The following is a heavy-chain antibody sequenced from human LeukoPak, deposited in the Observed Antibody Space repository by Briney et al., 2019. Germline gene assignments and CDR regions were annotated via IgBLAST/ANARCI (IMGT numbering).Heavy chain of an antibody. CDR3: ASENRGYYYDSSGYYSH. Sequence: GGSLRLSCAASGFTFSSYGMHWVRQAPGKGLEWVAVIWYDGSNKYYADSVKGRFTISRDNSKNTLYLQMNSLRAEDTAVYYCASENRGYYYDSSGYYSHWGQGTLVTVSS. V-gene: IGHV3-33*01. J-gene: IGHJ4*02. CDR2: IWYDGSNK. CDR1: GFTFSSYG. D-gene: IGHD3-22*01.